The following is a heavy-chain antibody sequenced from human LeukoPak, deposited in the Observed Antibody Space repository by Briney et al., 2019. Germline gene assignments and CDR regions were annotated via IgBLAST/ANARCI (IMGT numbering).Heavy chain of an antibody. Sequence: GGSLRLSCAASGFTFSGSAMHWVRQASGEGLEWVGRIRSKANSYATAYAASVKGRFTISRDDSKNTAYLQMNSLKTEDTAVYYCTRHPWSGDYAFDIWGQGTMVTVSS. CDR3: TRHPWSGDYAFDI. CDR1: GFTFSGSA. J-gene: IGHJ3*02. CDR2: IRSKANSYAT. D-gene: IGHD3-3*01. V-gene: IGHV3-73*01.